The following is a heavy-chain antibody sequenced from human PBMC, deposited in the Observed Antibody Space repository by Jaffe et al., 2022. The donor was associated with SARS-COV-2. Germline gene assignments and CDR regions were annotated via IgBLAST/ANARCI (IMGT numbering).Heavy chain of an antibody. CDR2: IYSSGTT. D-gene: IGHD3-9*01. J-gene: IGHJ4*02. V-gene: IGHV4-39*01. Sequence: QLQLQESGPGLVTPSETLSLTCAVSGGSVSSSDYFWGWVRQPPGKGLEWIGSIYSSGTTYYKPSLKSRVSISVDVSRNQLSLRLNSATAADTAVYYCARGFLLQNFDWSIGDLWGQGTLVTVSS. CDR1: GGSVSSSDYF. CDR3: ARGFLLQNFDWSIGDL.